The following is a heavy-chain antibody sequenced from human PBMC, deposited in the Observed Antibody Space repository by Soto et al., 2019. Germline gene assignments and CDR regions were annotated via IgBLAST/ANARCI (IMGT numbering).Heavy chain of an antibody. CDR2: ISSSSSYI. D-gene: IGHD4-17*01. CDR1: GFTFSSYS. V-gene: IGHV3-21*01. CDR3: ARDVTTVTPYYFDY. J-gene: IGHJ4*02. Sequence: EVQLVESGGGLVKPGGSLRLSCAASGFTFSSYSMNWVRQAPGKGLEWVSSISSSSSYIYYADSVKGRFTISRDNAKNSRDLQMNSLRAEDTAVYYCARDVTTVTPYYFDYWGQGTLVTVSS.